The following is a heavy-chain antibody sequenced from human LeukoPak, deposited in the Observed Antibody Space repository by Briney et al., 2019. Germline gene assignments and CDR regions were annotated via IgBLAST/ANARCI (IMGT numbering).Heavy chain of an antibody. CDR1: GFTFSSYA. Sequence: SGGSLRLSWAASGFTFSSYAMHWVRQAPGKGLEYVSAISSNWGSTYYANSVEGRFTICRDNSKHTLSLKMGSLRAEDMAVYYCARGQYCSGGSCYHYGMDVWGQGTTVTVSS. CDR3: ARGQYCSGGSCYHYGMDV. J-gene: IGHJ6*02. D-gene: IGHD2-15*01. V-gene: IGHV3-64*01. CDR2: ISSNWGST.